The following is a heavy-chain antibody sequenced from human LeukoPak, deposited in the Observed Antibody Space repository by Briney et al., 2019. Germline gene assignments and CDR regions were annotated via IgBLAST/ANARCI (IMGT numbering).Heavy chain of an antibody. CDR3: ARGRGTMVRGARRVHYYYMDV. V-gene: IGHV1-8*03. D-gene: IGHD3-10*01. CDR2: MNPNSGNT. J-gene: IGHJ6*03. CDR1: GYSFTGHY. Sequence: ASVKVSCKASGYSFTGHYIHWVRQATGQGLEWMGWMNPNSGNTGYAQKFQGRVTIARNTSISTAYMELSSLRSEDTAVYYCARGRGTMVRGARRVHYYYMDVWGKGTTVTVSS.